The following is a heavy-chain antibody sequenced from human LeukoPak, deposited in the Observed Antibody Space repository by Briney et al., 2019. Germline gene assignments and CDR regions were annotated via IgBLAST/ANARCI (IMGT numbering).Heavy chain of an antibody. CDR2: IIPILGIA. V-gene: IGHV1-69*04. Sequence: SVKVSCKASGGTFSSYAISWVRQAPGQGLEWMGRIIPILGIANYAQRFQGRVTITADKSTSTAYMELSSLRSEDTAVYYCARVTEARPFGELLPITWGQGTLVTVSS. D-gene: IGHD3-10*01. J-gene: IGHJ5*02. CDR3: ARVTEARPFGELLPIT. CDR1: GGTFSSYA.